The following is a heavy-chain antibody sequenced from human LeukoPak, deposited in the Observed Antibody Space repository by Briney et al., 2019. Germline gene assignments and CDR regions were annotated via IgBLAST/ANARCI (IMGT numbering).Heavy chain of an antibody. V-gene: IGHV4-31*03. J-gene: IGHJ4*02. CDR3: ARGFSGYTLDY. Sequence: SQTLSLTRTVSGGSISSGYYWSWTRQHPGKGLEWIGYIYYSGSTYYNPSLKSRVTISVDTSKSQFSLKLSSVTAADTAVYYCARGFSGYTLDYWGQGTLVTVSS. CDR1: GGSISSGYY. D-gene: IGHD3-22*01. CDR2: IYYSGST.